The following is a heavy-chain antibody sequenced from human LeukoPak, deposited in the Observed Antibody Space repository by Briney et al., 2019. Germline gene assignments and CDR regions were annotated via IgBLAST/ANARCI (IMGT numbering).Heavy chain of an antibody. D-gene: IGHD3-22*01. CDR1: GFTFSTYG. CDR2: IRYDGSNT. V-gene: IGHV3-30*02. Sequence: GGSLRLSCAASGFTFSTYGMHWVRQAPGKGLECVAFIRYDGSNTHYADSVKGRFTISRDNSKNTLYLQMNSLRAEDTAMYYCAKVVRYYYDSSGSALDYWGQGTLVTVSS. CDR3: AKVVRYYYDSSGSALDY. J-gene: IGHJ4*02.